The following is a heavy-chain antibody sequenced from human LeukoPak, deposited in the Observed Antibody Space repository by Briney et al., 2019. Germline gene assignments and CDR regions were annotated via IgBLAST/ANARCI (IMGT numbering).Heavy chain of an antibody. V-gene: IGHV3-30*04. D-gene: IGHD4-17*01. CDR3: TTQTTVTTDY. CDR1: GFTFSSYA. Sequence: GGSLRLSCAASGFTFSSYAMHWVRQAPGKGLEWVAVMSYDGSNKYYADSVKGRFTISRDNSKNTLYLQMNSLKTEDTAVYYCTTQTTVTTDYWGQGTLVTVSS. J-gene: IGHJ4*02. CDR2: MSYDGSNK.